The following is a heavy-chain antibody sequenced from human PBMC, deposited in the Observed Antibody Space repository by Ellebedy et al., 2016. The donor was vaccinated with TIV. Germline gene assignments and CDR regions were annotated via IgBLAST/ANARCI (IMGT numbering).Heavy chain of an antibody. Sequence: SSYSMNWVRQAPGKGLEWIGSIYYSGSTYYNPSLKSRVTISVDTSKNQFSLKLSSVTAADTAVYYCASDHYWGQGTLVTVSS. V-gene: IGHV4-39*07. CDR3: ASDHY. CDR2: IYYSGST. J-gene: IGHJ4*02. CDR1: SSYS.